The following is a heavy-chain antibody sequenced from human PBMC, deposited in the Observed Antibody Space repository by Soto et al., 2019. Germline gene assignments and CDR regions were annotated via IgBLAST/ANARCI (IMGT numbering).Heavy chain of an antibody. CDR1: GYSFTKYG. Sequence: GASVKVSCKTSGYSFTKYGLHWVRQAPGQRLEWMGWINPGNGDTKYSQKFQGRVTITRDTSATTAYMELSSLRSEDSAVFYCARTDCSSTSCYNYYYYGMDVWVQGNTVTV. J-gene: IGHJ6*02. CDR3: ARTDCSSTSCYNYYYYGMDV. V-gene: IGHV1-3*01. D-gene: IGHD2-2*01. CDR2: INPGNGDT.